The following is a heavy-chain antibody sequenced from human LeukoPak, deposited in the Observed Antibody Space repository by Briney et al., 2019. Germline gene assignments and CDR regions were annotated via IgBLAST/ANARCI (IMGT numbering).Heavy chain of an antibody. CDR2: INHSGST. V-gene: IGHV4-34*01. CDR3: AMALRGQHLDY. CDR1: GGSFSGYY. J-gene: IGHJ4*02. D-gene: IGHD4-17*01. Sequence: PSETLSLTCAVYGGSFSGYYWSWIRQPPGKGLEWIGEINHSGSTNYNPSLKSRVTISVDTSKNQFSLKLSSVTAADTAVYYCAMALRGQHLDYWGQGTLVTVSS.